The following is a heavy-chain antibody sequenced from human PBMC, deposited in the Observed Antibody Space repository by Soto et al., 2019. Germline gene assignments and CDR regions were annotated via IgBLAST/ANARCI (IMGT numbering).Heavy chain of an antibody. Sequence: ASVKVSCKASGYTFTSYGISWVRQAPGQGLEWMGWISAYNGNTNYAQKLQGRVTMTTDTSTSTAYMELRSLRSDDTAVYYCARAKNELWFGELLGNGMAVWGQGTTVTVSS. D-gene: IGHD3-10*01. J-gene: IGHJ6*02. CDR2: ISAYNGNT. V-gene: IGHV1-18*01. CDR1: GYTFTSYG. CDR3: ARAKNELWFGELLGNGMAV.